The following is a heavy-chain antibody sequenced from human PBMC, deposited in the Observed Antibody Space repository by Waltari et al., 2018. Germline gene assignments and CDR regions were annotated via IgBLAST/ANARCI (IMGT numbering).Heavy chain of an antibody. CDR2: IYYSGST. V-gene: IGHV4-59*08. CDR3: ARQTILYVHFDY. CDR1: GGSISSYY. Sequence: QVQLQESGPGLVKPSETLSLTCTVSGGSISSYYWSWIRQPPGKGLEWIGYIYYSGSTNYNPSLKSRVTISVDTSKNQFSLKLSSVTAADTAVYYCARQTILYVHFDYWGQGTLVTVSS. J-gene: IGHJ4*02. D-gene: IGHD3-16*01.